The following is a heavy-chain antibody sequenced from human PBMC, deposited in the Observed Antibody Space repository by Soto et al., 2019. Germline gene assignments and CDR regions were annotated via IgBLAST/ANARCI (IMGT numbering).Heavy chain of an antibody. CDR2: ISNDGGGK. V-gene: IGHV3-30*04. J-gene: IGHJ4*02. Sequence: PAGSLKLSSAASGFSFTIYAIPWVRKAPGKGLEWVAVISNDGGGKYYADSVKGRFTISRDNSKNTLYLQMNSLRSDDTAVYYCARDQCFGGGRSCYYFDFWGQGTLVTVSS. CDR1: GFSFTIYA. CDR3: ARDQCFGGGRSCYYFDF. D-gene: IGHD2-15*01.